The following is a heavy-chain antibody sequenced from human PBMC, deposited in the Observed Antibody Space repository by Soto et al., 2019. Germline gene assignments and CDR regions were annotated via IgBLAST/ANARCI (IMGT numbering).Heavy chain of an antibody. CDR2: ISYDGSNK. Sequence: PGGSLRLSCAASGFTFSSYAMHWVRQAPGKGLEWVAVISYDGSNKYYADSVKGRFTISRDNSKNTLYLQMNSLRAEDTAVYYCAREAVYGGSYFDYWGQGTLVTVSS. CDR3: AREAVYGGSYFDY. J-gene: IGHJ4*02. V-gene: IGHV3-30-3*01. D-gene: IGHD2-15*01. CDR1: GFTFSSYA.